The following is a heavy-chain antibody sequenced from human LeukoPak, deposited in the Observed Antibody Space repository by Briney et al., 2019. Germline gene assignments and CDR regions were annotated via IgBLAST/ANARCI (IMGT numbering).Heavy chain of an antibody. CDR3: ARVISRIAAAGHRINYFDY. CDR2: ISSSSSYI. D-gene: IGHD6-13*01. Sequence: GGSLRLSCAASGFTFSSYSMNWVRQAPGKGLEWVSSISSSSSYIYYADSVKDRFTISRDNAKNSLYLQMNSLRAEDTAVYYCARVISRIAAAGHRINYFDYWGQGTLVTVSS. J-gene: IGHJ4*02. CDR1: GFTFSSYS. V-gene: IGHV3-21*01.